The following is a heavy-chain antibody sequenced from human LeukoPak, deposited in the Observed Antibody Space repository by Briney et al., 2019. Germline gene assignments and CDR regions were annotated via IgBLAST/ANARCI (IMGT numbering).Heavy chain of an antibody. CDR3: ARRGIQLWPHDDY. CDR2: ISSSGSTI. J-gene: IGHJ4*02. V-gene: IGHV3-48*03. D-gene: IGHD5-18*01. Sequence: GGSLRLSCTVSGFTFSGYEMNWVRQAPGKGLEWVSYISSSGSTIFYADSVKGRFTISRDNAKNSLYLQMNSLRAEDTAVYYCARRGIQLWPHDDYWGQGTLVTVSS. CDR1: GFTFSGYE.